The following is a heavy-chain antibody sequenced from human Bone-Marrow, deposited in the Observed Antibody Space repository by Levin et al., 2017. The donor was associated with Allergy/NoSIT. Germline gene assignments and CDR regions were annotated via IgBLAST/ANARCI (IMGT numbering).Heavy chain of an antibody. J-gene: IGHJ5*02. CDR1: GDSFSGYY. Sequence: SETLSLTCAVYGDSFSGYYWTWIRQSPGKGLEWIGEINYSGTTNYNPSLKSRVTISQDTSKNQLSLNLTSVTAADTAVYYCARFEGYCTSGACYGRTWGQGTLVTVSS. CDR2: INYSGTT. V-gene: IGHV4-34*01. CDR3: ARFEGYCTSGACYGRT. D-gene: IGHD2-8*01.